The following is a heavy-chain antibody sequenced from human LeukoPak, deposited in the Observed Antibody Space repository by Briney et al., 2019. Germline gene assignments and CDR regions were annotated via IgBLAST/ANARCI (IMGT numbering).Heavy chain of an antibody. CDR1: GFTFSSYG. Sequence: GGSLRLSCAASGFTFSSYGMSWVRQAPGKGLEWVSYISSSSSTIYYADSVKGRFTISRDNAKKSLYLQMNSLRDEDTAVYYCATPVTGYSSHYGYWGQGTLVTVSS. CDR2: ISSSSSTI. CDR3: ATPVTGYSSHYGY. D-gene: IGHD3-9*01. V-gene: IGHV3-48*02. J-gene: IGHJ4*02.